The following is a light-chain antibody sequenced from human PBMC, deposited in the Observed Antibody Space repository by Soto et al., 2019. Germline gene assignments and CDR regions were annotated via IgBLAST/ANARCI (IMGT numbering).Light chain of an antibody. CDR1: SSNIGNNY. V-gene: IGLV1-51*01. CDR3: GTWDSSLSAGYV. J-gene: IGLJ1*01. CDR2: DNN. Sequence: QSVLTQPPSVSAAPGQKVTISCSGSSSNIGNNYVSWYQQLPGTAPKLLIYDNNKRPSGIPDRFSGSKSGTSATLGITGLRTGDEADYYCGTWDSSLSAGYVFGTGTKV.